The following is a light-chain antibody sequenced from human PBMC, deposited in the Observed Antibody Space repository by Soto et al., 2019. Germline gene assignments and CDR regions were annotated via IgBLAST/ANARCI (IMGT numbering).Light chain of an antibody. CDR3: QQYGNSPIT. J-gene: IGKJ5*01. Sequence: EIVMTQSPATLSVSPGERATLSCRASPSVTNYLAWSQQKPGQAPRLLIYGTSSRATGIPDRFSGSGSGTDFTLTISRLEPEDFAVYYCQQYGNSPITFGQGTRLENK. CDR2: GTS. V-gene: IGKV3-20*01. CDR1: PSVTNY.